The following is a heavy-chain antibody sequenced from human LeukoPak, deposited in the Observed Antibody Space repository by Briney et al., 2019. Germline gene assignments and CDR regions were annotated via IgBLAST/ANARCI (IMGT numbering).Heavy chain of an antibody. Sequence: SETLSLTCTVSGGSISSSSYYWRWIRKHPGKGLEWIGSIYYSGSTYYNPSLKSRVTISVDTSKNHFSLKMNSVTAADTAVYYCARRGGSSWTFDYWGQGTLVTVSS. CDR3: ARRGGSSWTFDY. CDR1: GGSISSSSYY. V-gene: IGHV4-39*01. J-gene: IGHJ4*02. D-gene: IGHD6-13*01. CDR2: IYYSGST.